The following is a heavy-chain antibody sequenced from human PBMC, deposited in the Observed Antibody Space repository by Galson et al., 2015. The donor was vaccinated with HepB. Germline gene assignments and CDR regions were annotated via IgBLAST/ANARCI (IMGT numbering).Heavy chain of an antibody. D-gene: IGHD3-16*02. CDR3: ARGGVMITFGGVIVFPRHDAFDI. CDR2: ISYDGSNK. Sequence: SLRLSCAASGFTFSSYAMHWVRQAPGKGLEWVAVISYDGSNKYYADSVKGRFTISRDNSKNTLYLQMNSLRAEDTAVYYGARGGVMITFGGVIVFPRHDAFDIWGQGTMVTVSS. CDR1: GFTFSSYA. V-gene: IGHV3-30-3*01. J-gene: IGHJ3*02.